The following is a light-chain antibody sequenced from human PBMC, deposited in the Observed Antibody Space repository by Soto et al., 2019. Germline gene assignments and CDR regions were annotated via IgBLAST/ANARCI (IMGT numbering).Light chain of an antibody. CDR1: QSIGTW. V-gene: IGKV1-5*01. Sequence: DIQMTQSPSTLSASVGDRVTITCRASQSIGTWLAWYQQKPGKAPKLLIYDASSLESGVASRFSGSGSGTEFTLTISSLQPDDFATYYCQQYNSWTFGQGTKVEIK. J-gene: IGKJ1*01. CDR2: DAS. CDR3: QQYNSWT.